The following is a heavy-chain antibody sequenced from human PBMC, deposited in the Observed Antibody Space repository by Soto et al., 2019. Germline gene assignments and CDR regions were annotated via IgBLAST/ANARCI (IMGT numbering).Heavy chain of an antibody. CDR1: GFTFRNYA. CDR2: ISGSGGST. Sequence: EVQLLESGGGLVQPGGSLRLSCAASGFTFRNYAMSWVRQAPGKGLEWVSAISGSGGSTYYADSVKGRFTISRDNSKNTLYLQMNSLRGEDTAVYYCAKDRQWLRDFADYWGQGSLVTVSS. CDR3: AKDRQWLRDFADY. J-gene: IGHJ4*02. D-gene: IGHD5-12*01. V-gene: IGHV3-23*01.